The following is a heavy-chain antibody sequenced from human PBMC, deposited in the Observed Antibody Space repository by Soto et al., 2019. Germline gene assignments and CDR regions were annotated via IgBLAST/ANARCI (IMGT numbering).Heavy chain of an antibody. CDR3: EIASTGWYDY. CDR2: IDSGGST. J-gene: IGHJ4*02. D-gene: IGHD6-19*01. V-gene: IGHV3-66*01. Sequence: WVRQAPGKGLEWVSVIDSGGSTYYADSVKGRVTISRDNSKNTLYLQMNSLRVEDKAVYSSEIASTGWYDYWGRGTLVTVSS.